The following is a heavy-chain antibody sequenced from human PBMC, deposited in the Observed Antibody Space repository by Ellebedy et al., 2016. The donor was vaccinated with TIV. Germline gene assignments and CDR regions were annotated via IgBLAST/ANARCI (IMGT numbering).Heavy chain of an antibody. J-gene: IGHJ4*02. V-gene: IGHV3-33*08. CDR3: ARDLDDYGDKGLDY. CDR2: IWYDGSNK. CDR1: GFTFSSYG. Sequence: GESLKISCAASGFTFSSYGMHWVRQAPGKGLEWVAVIWYDGSNKYYADSVKGRFTISRDNSKNTLYLQMNSLRAEDTAVYYCARDLDDYGDKGLDYWGQGTLVTVSS. D-gene: IGHD4-23*01.